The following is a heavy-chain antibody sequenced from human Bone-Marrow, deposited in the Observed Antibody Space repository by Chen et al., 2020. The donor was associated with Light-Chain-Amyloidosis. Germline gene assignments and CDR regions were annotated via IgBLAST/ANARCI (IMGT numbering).Heavy chain of an antibody. Sequence: QVQLVESGGGVVQPGGSLRLSCAASGFTFSSYGIHWVRQAPGKGLEWVAFIRYDGSNKYYADSVKGRFTISRDNAKNTLYLQMNSLRAEDTAVYYCARAYCSGDSCPNSLGYWGQGTLVTVSS. CDR1: GFTFSSYG. V-gene: IGHV3-30*02. J-gene: IGHJ4*02. CDR2: IRYDGSNK. D-gene: IGHD2-15*01. CDR3: ARAYCSGDSCPNSLGY.